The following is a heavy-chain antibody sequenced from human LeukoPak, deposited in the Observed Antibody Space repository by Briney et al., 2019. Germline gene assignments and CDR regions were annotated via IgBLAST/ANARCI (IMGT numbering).Heavy chain of an antibody. V-gene: IGHV1-69*05. Sequence: SVKVSCKASGGTFSSYAIGWVRQAPGQGLEWMGGIIPIFGTANYAQKFQGRVTITTDESTSTAYMELSSLRSEDTAVYYCARANYYDSSGARGGAFDIRGQGTMVTVSS. D-gene: IGHD3-22*01. J-gene: IGHJ3*02. CDR2: IIPIFGTA. CDR3: ARANYYDSSGARGGAFDI. CDR1: GGTFSSYA.